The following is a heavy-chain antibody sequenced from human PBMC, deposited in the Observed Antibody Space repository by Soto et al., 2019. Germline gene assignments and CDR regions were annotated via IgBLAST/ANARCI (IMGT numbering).Heavy chain of an antibody. Sequence: SETLSLTCTVSGGSISSGGYYWSWIRQHPGKGLEWIGYIYYSGSTYYNPSLKSRVTISVDTSKNQFSLKLSSVTAADTAVYYCARDYYDLYGMDVWGQGTTVTVS. D-gene: IGHD3-22*01. CDR1: GGSISSGGYY. J-gene: IGHJ6*02. CDR3: ARDYYDLYGMDV. V-gene: IGHV4-31*03. CDR2: IYYSGST.